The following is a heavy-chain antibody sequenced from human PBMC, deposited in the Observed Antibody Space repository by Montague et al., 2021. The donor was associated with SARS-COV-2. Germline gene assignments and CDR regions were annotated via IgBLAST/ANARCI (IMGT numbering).Heavy chain of an antibody. CDR3: ARTFYDVFTGYYNTGAFDI. CDR2: IYYSGST. D-gene: IGHD3-9*01. Sequence: SETLSLTCTVSGGSISSYYWSWIRQPPGKGLEWIGYIYYSGSTXXXPSXXXRVTISVDTSKNQFSLKLSSVTAADTAVYYCARTFYDVFTGYYNTGAFDIWGQGTMVTVSS. J-gene: IGHJ3*02. V-gene: IGHV4-59*08. CDR1: GGSISSYY.